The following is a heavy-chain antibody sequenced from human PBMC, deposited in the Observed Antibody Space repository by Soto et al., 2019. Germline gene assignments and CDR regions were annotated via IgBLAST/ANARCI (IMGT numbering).Heavy chain of an antibody. CDR2: INPNSGGT. CDR1: GYTFTGYY. CDR3: AREVVVNSSSWNYYFDY. D-gene: IGHD6-13*01. J-gene: IGHJ4*02. Sequence: GASVKVSCKASGYTFTGYYMHWVRQDPGQGLEWMGWINPNSGGTNYAQKFQGWVTMTGDTSISTAYMELSRLRSDDTAVYYCAREVVVNSSSWNYYFDYWGQGTLVTVSS. V-gene: IGHV1-2*04.